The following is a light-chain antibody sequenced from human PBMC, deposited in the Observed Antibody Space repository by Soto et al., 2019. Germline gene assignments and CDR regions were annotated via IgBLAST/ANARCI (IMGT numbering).Light chain of an antibody. CDR2: DAS. V-gene: IGKV3-15*01. CDR1: RSISKN. Sequence: EIVMTQSPASLSVSPWERATLSCRASRSISKNLAWYQQKPGQSPRFLIYDASTRATGIPARFSGSGSGTDFTLTISSLQSEDSATYYCQQYDDWPGVTFGPGTKVEIK. CDR3: QQYDDWPGVT. J-gene: IGKJ3*01.